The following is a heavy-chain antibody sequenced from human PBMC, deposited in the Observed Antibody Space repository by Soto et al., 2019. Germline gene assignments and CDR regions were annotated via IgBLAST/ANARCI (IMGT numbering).Heavy chain of an antibody. CDR1: GFTFSSYE. J-gene: IGHJ3*02. V-gene: IGHV3-48*03. Sequence: EVQLVESGGGLVQPGGSLRLSCAASGFTFSSYEMNWVRQAPGKGREWVSYISSRGSTRYYADSVKGRFTISRDNAKNSLYLQMNSLRAEDTAVYYCARAFARGWGAFDIWGQGTMVTVSS. CDR3: ARAFARGWGAFDI. CDR2: ISSRGSTR. D-gene: IGHD3-16*01.